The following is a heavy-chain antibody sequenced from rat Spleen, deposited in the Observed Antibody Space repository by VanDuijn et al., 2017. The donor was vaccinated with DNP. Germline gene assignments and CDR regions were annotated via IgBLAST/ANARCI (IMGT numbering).Heavy chain of an antibody. CDR1: GFTFSRYW. J-gene: IGHJ2*01. Sequence: EVQLVESGGDLVQPGRSLKLSCVASGFTFSRYWMFWIRQAPGKGLEWVASITSSGGGTSYRDSVKGRFTISRDNAKSTLYLQMDSLRSEDTATYYCTTDFERGYWGQGVMVTVSS. CDR3: TTDFERGY. CDR2: ITSSGGGT. D-gene: IGHD1-11*01. V-gene: IGHV5-31*01.